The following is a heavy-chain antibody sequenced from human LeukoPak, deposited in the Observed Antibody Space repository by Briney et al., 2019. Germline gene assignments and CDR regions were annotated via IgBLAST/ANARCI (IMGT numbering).Heavy chain of an antibody. V-gene: IGHV4-59*01. D-gene: IGHD6-13*01. CDR2: IYYSGST. CDR3: ARFPGAAAAYYYYYYMDV. J-gene: IGHJ6*03. CDR1: GGSISSYY. Sequence: SETLSLTCTVSGGSISSYYWSWIRQPPGKGLEWIGYIYYSGSTNYNPSLKSRVTISVDTSKNQFSLKLSSVTAADTAVYYCARFPGAAAAYYYYYYMDVWGKGTTVTVSS.